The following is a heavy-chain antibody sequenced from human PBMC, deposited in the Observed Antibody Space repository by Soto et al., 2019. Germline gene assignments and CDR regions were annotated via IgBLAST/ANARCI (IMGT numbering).Heavy chain of an antibody. Sequence: EVQLLESGGGLVQPGGSLRLSCAASGCTLSSFAMSWVRQAPGKGLEWVSAISASGDGTYYADSVKGRFTISRDNSKNTLYLQMSSLRAEDTAVYYCAKVDGFLWFELDSWGQGTLVTVSS. CDR3: AKVDGFLWFELDS. J-gene: IGHJ4*02. CDR1: GCTLSSFA. V-gene: IGHV3-23*01. D-gene: IGHD3-10*01. CDR2: ISASGDGT.